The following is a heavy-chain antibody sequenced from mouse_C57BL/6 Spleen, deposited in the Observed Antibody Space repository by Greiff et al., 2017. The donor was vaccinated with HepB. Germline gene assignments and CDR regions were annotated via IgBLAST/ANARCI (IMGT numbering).Heavy chain of an antibody. D-gene: IGHD2-12*01. Sequence: EVQRVESGEGLVKPGGSLKLSCAASGFTFSSYAMSWVRQTPEKRLEWVAYISSGGDYIYYADNVKGRFTISRDNARNTLYLQMSSLKSEDTAMYYCTRDPLYSFAMDYWGQGTSVTVSS. J-gene: IGHJ4*01. CDR1: GFTFSSYA. CDR2: ISSGGDYI. V-gene: IGHV5-9-1*02. CDR3: TRDPLYSFAMDY.